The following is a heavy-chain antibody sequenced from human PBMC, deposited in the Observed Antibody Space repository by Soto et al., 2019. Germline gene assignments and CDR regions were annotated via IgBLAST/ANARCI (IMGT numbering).Heavy chain of an antibody. CDR3: ARCRWATIDHLDY. CDR1: GYTFTIYG. D-gene: IGHD5-12*01. V-gene: IGHV1-18*01. Sequence: GASLKVSCKASGYTFTIYGISWVRQAPGQGLEWMGWISAYNGNTNYAQKFQGRVTITRDTSASTAYMERSSLRSEDTAVYYCARCRWATIDHLDYWGQGTLVNVSS. CDR2: ISAYNGNT. J-gene: IGHJ4*02.